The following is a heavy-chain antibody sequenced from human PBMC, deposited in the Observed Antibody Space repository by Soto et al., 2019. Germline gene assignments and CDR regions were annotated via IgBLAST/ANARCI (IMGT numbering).Heavy chain of an antibody. CDR2: IYSGGST. J-gene: IGHJ1*01. Sequence: GSLRLSCAASGFTVSSNYMSWVRQAPGKGLEWVSVIYSGGSTHYADSVKGRFTISRDNSKNTLYLQMNSLRAEDTAVYYCARGNPYCSSTSCPLAHWGQGTLVNVSS. D-gene: IGHD2-2*01. V-gene: IGHV3-53*01. CDR3: ARGNPYCSSTSCPLAH. CDR1: GFTVSSNY.